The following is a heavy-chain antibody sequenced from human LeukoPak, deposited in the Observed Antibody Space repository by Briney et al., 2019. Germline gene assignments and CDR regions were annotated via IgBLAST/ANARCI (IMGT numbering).Heavy chain of an antibody. CDR2: IRSNSTYI. CDR1: GFTLCRYI. J-gene: IGHJ4*02. CDR3: ARDRDGSGWHDY. Sequence: GALRLSRAASGFTLCRYIMHWVRRAAGKGLEWVASIRSNSTYIYFVDSVKARYTSSRDNAKYSLYLALNSLRDEDTAVYYCARDRDGSGWHDYWGQGTLVTVSS. D-gene: IGHD6-19*01. V-gene: IGHV3-21*01.